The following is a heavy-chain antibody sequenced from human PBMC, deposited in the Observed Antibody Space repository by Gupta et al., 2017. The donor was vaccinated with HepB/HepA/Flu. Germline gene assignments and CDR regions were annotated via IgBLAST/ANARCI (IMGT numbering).Heavy chain of an antibody. J-gene: IGHJ4*02. D-gene: IGHD2-2*01. CDR1: GGSFSGYY. Sequence: QVQLQQWGAGLLKPSETLSLTCAVYGGSFSGYYWSWIRQPPGKGLEWIGEINHSGSTNYNPSLKSRVTISVDTSKNQFSLKLSSVTAADTAVYYCARGEERGVVPAAMLSYFDYWGQGTLVTVS. V-gene: IGHV4-34*01. CDR2: INHSGST. CDR3: ARGEERGVVPAAMLSYFDY.